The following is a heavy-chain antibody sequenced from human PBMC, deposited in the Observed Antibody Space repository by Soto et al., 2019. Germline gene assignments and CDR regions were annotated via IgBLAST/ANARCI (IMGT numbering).Heavy chain of an antibody. CDR2: INAGNGNT. Sequence: QVQLVQSGAEVKKPGASVKVSCKASGYTFTSYAMHWVRQAPGQRHEWMGWINAGNGNTKYSQKFQGRVTITRDTSASTAYMELSSLRSEDTAVYYCAREGDCSSPSCRVYDYYFGMDVWGQGTTVTVSS. CDR3: AREGDCSSPSCRVYDYYFGMDV. V-gene: IGHV1-3*01. J-gene: IGHJ6*02. D-gene: IGHD2-2*01. CDR1: GYTFTSYA.